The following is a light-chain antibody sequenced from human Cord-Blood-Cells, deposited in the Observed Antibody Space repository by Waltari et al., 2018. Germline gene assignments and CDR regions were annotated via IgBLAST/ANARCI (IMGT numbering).Light chain of an antibody. Sequence: QSALTQPASVSGSPGQSITISCTGTSSDVGSYNLVSWYQQHPGKAPKLMIYEVTKRPAGVSNRVPGSKSGNTASLTISGLQAEDEADYYCCSYAASWVFGGGTKLTVL. V-gene: IGLV2-23*02. CDR3: CSYAASWV. CDR1: SSDVGSYNL. J-gene: IGLJ3*02. CDR2: EVT.